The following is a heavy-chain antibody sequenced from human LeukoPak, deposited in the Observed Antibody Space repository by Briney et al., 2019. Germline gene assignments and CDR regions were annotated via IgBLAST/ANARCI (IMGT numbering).Heavy chain of an antibody. CDR3: AKGLKPDCSSTSCYKNWFDP. D-gene: IGHD2-2*02. V-gene: IGHV3-30*02. J-gene: IGHJ5*02. CDR2: IRYDGSNK. Sequence: GGSLRLSCAASGFTFSSYGVHWVRQAPGKGLEWVAFIRYDGSNKYYADSVKGRFTISRDNSKNTLYLQMNSLRAEDTAVYYCAKGLKPDCSSTSCYKNWFDPWGQGTLVTVSS. CDR1: GFTFSSYG.